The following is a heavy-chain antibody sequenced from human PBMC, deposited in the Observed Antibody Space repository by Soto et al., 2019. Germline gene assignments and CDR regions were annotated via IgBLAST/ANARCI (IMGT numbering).Heavy chain of an antibody. V-gene: IGHV4-34*01. D-gene: IGHD5-12*01. J-gene: IGHJ6*02. CDR2: INHSGST. CDR1: GGSFSGYY. Sequence: QVQLQQWGAGLLKPSETLSLTCAVYGGSFSGYYWSWIRQPPGKGLEWIGKINHSGSTNYNPSLKSRVTISVDTSKNQFSLKLSSVTAADTAVYYCARSRIVATIRGLYYYYGMDVWGQGTTVTVSS. CDR3: ARSRIVATIRGLYYYYGMDV.